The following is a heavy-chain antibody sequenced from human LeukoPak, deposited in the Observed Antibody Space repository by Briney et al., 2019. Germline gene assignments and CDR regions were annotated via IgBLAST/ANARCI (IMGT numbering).Heavy chain of an antibody. V-gene: IGHV3-72*01. Sequence: SGGALRLSCAASGFTFSDHFMDWVRPAPGKGREWVGRIRKKANSYTTEYAAYVKGRLTFSRDDSKNSLYLQMNSLKTEDTAVYYCARVSAITGATDALDFWGQGTMVTVSS. CDR3: ARVSAITGATDALDF. D-gene: IGHD1-20*01. J-gene: IGHJ3*01. CDR2: IRKKANSYTT. CDR1: GFTFSDHF.